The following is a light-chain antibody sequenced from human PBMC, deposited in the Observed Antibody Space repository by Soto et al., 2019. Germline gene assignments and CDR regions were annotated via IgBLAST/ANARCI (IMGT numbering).Light chain of an antibody. CDR2: GVS. J-gene: IGKJ5*01. CDR1: QSVSSN. Sequence: EIVMTQSPATLSVSPGERATISCRASQSVSSNLAWYQQKPGQAPRLLIYGVSTRATGIPDRFSGSGSGTDFTLTISRLEPEDFAVYYCQQHGSSPITFGQGTRLEI. V-gene: IGKV3-20*01. CDR3: QQHGSSPIT.